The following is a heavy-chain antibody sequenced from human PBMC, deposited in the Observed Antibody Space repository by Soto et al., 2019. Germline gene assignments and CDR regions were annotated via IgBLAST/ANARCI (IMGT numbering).Heavy chain of an antibody. CDR3: VSWDRSSDQNF. V-gene: IGHV3-23*01. D-gene: IGHD2-2*01. CDR2: ISGSGGST. CDR1: GFTFSSYA. Sequence: GGSLRLSCAASGFTFSSYAMSWVRQAPGKGLEWVSAISGSGGSTYYADSVKGRFTISRDNSKNTLYLQMNSLGVEDTAVYYCVSWDRSSDQNFWGQGTLVTVSS. J-gene: IGHJ4*02.